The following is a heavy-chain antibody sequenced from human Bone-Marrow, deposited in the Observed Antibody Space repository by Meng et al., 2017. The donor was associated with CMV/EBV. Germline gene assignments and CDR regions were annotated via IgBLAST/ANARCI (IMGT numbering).Heavy chain of an antibody. V-gene: IGHV4-59*01. D-gene: IGHD6-19*01. CDR2: IYYSGST. Sequence: SETLSLTCTVSGGSISSYYWSWIRQPPGKGLEWIGYIYYSGSTNYNPSLKSRVTISVDTSKNQFSLKLSSVTAADTAVYYCARERDGGWFAYWGQGTRVTVYS. CDR1: GGSISSYY. J-gene: IGHJ4*02. CDR3: ARERDGGWFAY.